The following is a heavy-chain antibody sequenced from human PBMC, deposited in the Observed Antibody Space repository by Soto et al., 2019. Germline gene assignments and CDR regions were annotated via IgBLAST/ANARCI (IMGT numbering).Heavy chain of an antibody. CDR3: ASGGNWFDP. Sequence: SLTRNVSGGSISNYYWTWVRQSPEKGLEWIGYMYYNGNINYNPSLKSRVTISIDTSKNQFSLTLKSVTAADTAVYYCASGGNWFDPWGQGVLVTVSS. J-gene: IGHJ5*02. V-gene: IGHV4-59*01. CDR1: GGSISNYY. CDR2: MYYNGNI. D-gene: IGHD3-16*01.